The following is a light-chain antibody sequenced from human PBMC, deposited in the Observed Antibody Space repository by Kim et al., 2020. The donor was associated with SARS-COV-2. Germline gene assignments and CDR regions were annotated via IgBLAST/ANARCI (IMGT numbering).Light chain of an antibody. V-gene: IGLV2-14*03. CDR1: SSDIGANNY. CDR3: NSYTSSRTYV. Sequence: QSALNQPASVSGSPGQSITISCTGTSSDIGANNYVSWYQQHPGKAPKFMIYDVSERPSGVSDRFSGSKSGNTASLTISGLQAEDEADYYCNSYTSSRTYVFGTGTKVTVL. J-gene: IGLJ1*01. CDR2: DVS.